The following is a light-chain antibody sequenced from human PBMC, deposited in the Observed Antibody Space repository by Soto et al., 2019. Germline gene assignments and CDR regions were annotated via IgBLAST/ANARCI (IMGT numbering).Light chain of an antibody. CDR3: QQYNTYWT. J-gene: IGKJ1*01. CDR2: DAS. CDR1: QRINRW. Sequence: DIQMTQTPSTLSAFVGDRVTITCRASQRINRWLAWYQQKPGKAPKLLIFDASSLESGVPSRFSGSGSGTEFTLTISSLQPDDFATYYCQQYNTYWTFGQGTKVEIK. V-gene: IGKV1-5*01.